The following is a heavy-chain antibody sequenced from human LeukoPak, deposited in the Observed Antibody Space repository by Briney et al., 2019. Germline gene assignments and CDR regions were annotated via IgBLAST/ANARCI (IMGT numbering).Heavy chain of an antibody. CDR2: IYHSGST. CDR3: AREGDVSGSYYNY. D-gene: IGHD3-10*01. Sequence: SETLSLTCTVSGDSISSGGYYWSWIRQPPGKGLEWIGYIYHSGSTYYNPSLKSRVTISVDKSKNQFSLNLNSVTAADTAVYYCAREGDVSGSYYNYWGQGILVTVSS. CDR1: GDSISSGGYY. J-gene: IGHJ4*02. V-gene: IGHV4-30-2*01.